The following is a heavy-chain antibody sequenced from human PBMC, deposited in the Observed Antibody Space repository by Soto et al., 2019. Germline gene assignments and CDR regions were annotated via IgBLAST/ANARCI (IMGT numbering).Heavy chain of an antibody. D-gene: IGHD3-10*01. CDR1: GFTFSSYG. Sequence: GGSLRLSCAASGFTFSSYGMHWVRQAPGKGLEWVAVIWYDGSNKYYADSVKGRFTISRDNSKNTLYLQMNSLRAEDTAVYYCASTRSRGSGSPYFDYWGQGTLVTVSS. J-gene: IGHJ4*02. V-gene: IGHV3-33*01. CDR3: ASTRSRGSGSPYFDY. CDR2: IWYDGSNK.